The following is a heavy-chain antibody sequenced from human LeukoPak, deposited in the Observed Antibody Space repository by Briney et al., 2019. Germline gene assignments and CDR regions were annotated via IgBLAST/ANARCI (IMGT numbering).Heavy chain of an antibody. D-gene: IGHD3-9*01. CDR1: GGSFSGYY. V-gene: IGHV4-34*01. J-gene: IGHJ4*02. CDR3: ARDRRVLRYFDWLFLYYFDY. Sequence: SETLSLTCAVYGGSFSGYYWSWIRQPPGKGLEWIGEINHSGSTNYNPSLKSRVTISVDTSKNQFSRKLSSVTAADTAVYYCARDRRVLRYFDWLFLYYFDYWGQGTLVTVSS. CDR2: INHSGST.